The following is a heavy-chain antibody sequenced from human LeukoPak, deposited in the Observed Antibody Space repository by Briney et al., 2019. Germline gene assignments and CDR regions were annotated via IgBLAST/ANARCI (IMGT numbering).Heavy chain of an antibody. CDR2: IYYSGST. Sequence: SETLSLTCTVSGGSISSYYWSWIRQPPGKGLEWIGYIYYSGSTNYNPSLKSRVTISVDTSKNQFSLKLSSVTAADTAVYYCARIPWRHIGRYYFDYWGQGTLVAVSS. V-gene: IGHV4-59*01. D-gene: IGHD5-24*01. J-gene: IGHJ4*02. CDR3: ARIPWRHIGRYYFDY. CDR1: GGSISSYY.